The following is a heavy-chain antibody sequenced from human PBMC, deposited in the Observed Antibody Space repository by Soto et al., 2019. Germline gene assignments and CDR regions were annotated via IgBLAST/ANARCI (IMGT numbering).Heavy chain of an antibody. CDR3: ARYQGTYYYDSSGYYPDY. D-gene: IGHD3-22*01. J-gene: IGHJ4*02. CDR2: INPSGGST. CDR1: GYTFTSYY. V-gene: IGHV1-46*01. Sequence: QVQLVQSGAEVKKPGASVKVSCKASGYTFTSYYMHWVRQAPGQGLEWMGIINPSGGSTSYAQKFQGRVTITRDKSTSTVYMEPSSLRSEDTAVYYCARYQGTYYYDSSGYYPDYWGQGTLVTVSS.